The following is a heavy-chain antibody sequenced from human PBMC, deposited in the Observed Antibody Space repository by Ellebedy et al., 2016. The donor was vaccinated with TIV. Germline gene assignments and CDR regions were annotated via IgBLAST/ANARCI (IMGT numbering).Heavy chain of an antibody. CDR2: ISYDGSDK. CDR3: AKHGSNTFDN. CDR1: GFTFSTYG. Sequence: PGGSLRLSCAASGFTFSTYGLHWVRQAPGKGLEWVAVISYDGSDKYYADSVKGRFTISRDISKNTLYLQTNSLTVEDTAVYYCAKHGSNTFDNWGQGTLVTVST. J-gene: IGHJ4*02. V-gene: IGHV3-30*06. D-gene: IGHD4-11*01.